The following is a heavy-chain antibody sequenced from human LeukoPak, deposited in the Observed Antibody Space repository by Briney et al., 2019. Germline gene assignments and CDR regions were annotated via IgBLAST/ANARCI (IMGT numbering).Heavy chain of an antibody. CDR2: INPNSGGT. CDR3: ARGSPSGCTNGVCYSSGPNWFDP. J-gene: IGHJ5*02. CDR1: GYTFTGYY. V-gene: IGHV1-2*02. Sequence: ASVKVSCXASGYTFTGYYMHWVRQAPGQGLEWMGWINPNSGGTNYAQKFQGRVTMTRDTSISTAYMELSRLRSDDTAVYYCARGSPSGCTNGVCYSSGPNWFDPWGQGTLVTVSS. D-gene: IGHD2-8*01.